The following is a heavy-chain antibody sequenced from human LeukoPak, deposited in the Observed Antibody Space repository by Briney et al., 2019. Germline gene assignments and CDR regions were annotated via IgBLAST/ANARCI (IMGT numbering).Heavy chain of an antibody. J-gene: IGHJ4*02. V-gene: IGHV3-30*04. D-gene: IGHD6-19*01. CDR2: TSYDGSHK. CDR3: ARDGGGSGRSLIFDY. Sequence: PGRPLRLSCAASGFTFSTYALQWVRQAPGKGLEWVAVTSYDGSHKYYADSVKGRFTVSRDNSKNTLFLQMNSLRTEDTAVYYCARDGGGSGRSLIFDYWGQGALVTVSS. CDR1: GFTFSTYA.